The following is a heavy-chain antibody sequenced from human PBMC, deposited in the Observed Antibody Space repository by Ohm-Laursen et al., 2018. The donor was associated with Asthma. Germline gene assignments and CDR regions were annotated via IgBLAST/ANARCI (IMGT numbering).Heavy chain of an antibody. J-gene: IGHJ5*02. V-gene: IGHV4-59*01. Sequence: SQTLSLTCTVSGDAISSYSWSWIRQPPGKGLEWIGYIHYTGNTNYNAALKSRVTISGDMSKNQFSLKVSSVTAADTAVYFCARLSISGFYSWIDPWGQGTLVTVSS. CDR2: IHYTGNT. CDR3: ARLSISGFYSWIDP. CDR1: GDAISSYS. D-gene: IGHD2-21*01.